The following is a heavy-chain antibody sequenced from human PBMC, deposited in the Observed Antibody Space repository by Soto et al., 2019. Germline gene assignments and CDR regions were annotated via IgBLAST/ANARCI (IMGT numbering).Heavy chain of an antibody. Sequence: GGSLRLSCAASGFTFSSYGMHRVRQAPGKGLEWVAVIWYDGSNKYYADSVKGRFTISRDNAKNSLYLQMNSLRAEDTAVYYCARDRMGAATVRWFDPWGQVILV. CDR2: IWYDGSNK. J-gene: IGHJ5*02. CDR1: GFTFSSYG. V-gene: IGHV3-33*01. D-gene: IGHD1-26*01. CDR3: ARDRMGAATVRWFDP.